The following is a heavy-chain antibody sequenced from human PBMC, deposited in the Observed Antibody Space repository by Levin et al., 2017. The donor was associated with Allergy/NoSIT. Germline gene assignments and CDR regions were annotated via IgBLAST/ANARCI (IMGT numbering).Heavy chain of an antibody. V-gene: IGHV5-51*01. CDR3: ARQISSWYFDR. CDR1: GYTFTNYW. Sequence: PGGSLRLSCQTSGYTFTNYWIGWVRQKPGKGLEWMGVIYPPDSYTRYSPSFQGQVTITADKSISTAYLQWSSLKASDTAMYFCARQISSWYFDRWGRGTLVTVSS. J-gene: IGHJ2*01. CDR2: IYPPDSYT.